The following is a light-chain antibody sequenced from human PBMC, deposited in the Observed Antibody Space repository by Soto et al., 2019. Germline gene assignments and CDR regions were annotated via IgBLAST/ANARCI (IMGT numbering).Light chain of an antibody. J-gene: IGLJ1*01. CDR3: SSYTSSSTYV. CDR1: SSDVGGYNY. Sequence: QSALTQPASVSGSPGQSIAISCTGTSSDVGGYNYVSWYQQHPGEAPKLMVYDVSNRPSGVSNRFSGSKSGNTASLTISGLQAEDEADYYCSSYTSSSTYVFGNGTKVTVL. V-gene: IGLV2-14*01. CDR2: DVS.